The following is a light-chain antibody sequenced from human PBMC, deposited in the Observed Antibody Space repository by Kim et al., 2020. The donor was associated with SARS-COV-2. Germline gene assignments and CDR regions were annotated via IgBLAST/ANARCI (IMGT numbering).Light chain of an antibody. J-gene: IGLJ2*01. Sequence: QSALTQPRSVSGSPGQSVTISCTGTSSDVGGYNYVSWYQQHPGKAPKLMIIDVSKRPSGVPDRFSGSKSGNTASLTISGLQADDEAYYYCCSYAGIHVIFGGGTQLTVL. CDR1: SSDVGGYNY. CDR3: CSYAGIHVI. CDR2: DVS. V-gene: IGLV2-11*01.